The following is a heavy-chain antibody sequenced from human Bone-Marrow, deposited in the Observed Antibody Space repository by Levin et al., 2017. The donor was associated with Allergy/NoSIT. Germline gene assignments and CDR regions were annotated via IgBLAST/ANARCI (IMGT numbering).Heavy chain of an antibody. J-gene: IGHJ4*02. V-gene: IGHV4-30-4*01. CDR2: IYYSGST. CDR3: ASLSYYYGAGTHPDEDY. Sequence: SQTLSLTCSVSGASITSGDHYWSWIRQSPGKGLEWIGYIYYSGSTYYNPSLMTRITISLDPSKNHFSLKLRSVTFADTAVYYCASLSYYYGAGTHPDEDYWGQGALVIVSS. CDR1: GASITSGDHY. D-gene: IGHD3-10*01.